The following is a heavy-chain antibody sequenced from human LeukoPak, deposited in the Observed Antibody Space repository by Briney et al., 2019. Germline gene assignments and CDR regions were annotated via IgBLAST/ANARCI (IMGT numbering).Heavy chain of an antibody. V-gene: IGHV4-38-2*02. J-gene: IGHJ4*02. CDR1: GYSISSGYY. Sequence: PSETLSLTCTVSGYSISSGYYWGWIRQPPGKGLEWIGSIYHSGSTYYNPSLKSRVTISVDTSKNQFSLKLSSVTAADTAVYYCAREGFGELSSFDYWGQGTLVTVSS. D-gene: IGHD3-10*01. CDR3: AREGFGELSSFDY. CDR2: IYHSGST.